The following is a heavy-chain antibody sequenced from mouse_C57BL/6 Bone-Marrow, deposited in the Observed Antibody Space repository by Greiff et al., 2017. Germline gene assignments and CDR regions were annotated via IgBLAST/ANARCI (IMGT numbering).Heavy chain of an antibody. CDR3: AREGISEGYFDV. Sequence: VQLQQPGAELVKPGASVKLSCKASGYTFTSYWMQWVKQRPGQGLEWIGEIDPSDSYTNYNQKFKGKATLTVDTSSSTAYMQRSSLTSEDSAVYYCAREGISEGYFDVWGTGTTVTVSS. D-gene: IGHD5-2*01. CDR2: IDPSDSYT. J-gene: IGHJ1*03. V-gene: IGHV1-50*01. CDR1: GYTFTSYW.